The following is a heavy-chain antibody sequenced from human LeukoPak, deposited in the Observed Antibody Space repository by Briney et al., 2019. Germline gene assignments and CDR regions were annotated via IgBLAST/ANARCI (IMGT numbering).Heavy chain of an antibody. CDR3: ARSYYYGSGSYCY. D-gene: IGHD3-10*01. CDR1: GGSFSGYY. CDR2: INHSGST. V-gene: IGHV4-34*01. Sequence: SETLSLTCAVYGGSFSGYYWSWIRQPPGKGLEWIGEINHSGSTNYNPSLKSRVTISVDASKNQFSLKLSSVTAADTAVCYCARSYYYGSGSYCYWGQGTLVTVSS. J-gene: IGHJ4*02.